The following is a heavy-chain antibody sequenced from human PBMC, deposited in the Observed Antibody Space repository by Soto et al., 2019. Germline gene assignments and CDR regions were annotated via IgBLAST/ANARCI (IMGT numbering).Heavy chain of an antibody. CDR1: GGSFSGYY. CDR2: INHSGST. Sequence: SETLSLTCAVYGGSFSGYYWSWIRQPPGKGLEWIGEINHSGSTNYNPSLKSRVTISVDTSKNQFSLKLSSVTAADTAVYYCATGIYYGSGTSAYWGQGTLVTVSS. J-gene: IGHJ4*02. V-gene: IGHV4-34*01. D-gene: IGHD3-10*01. CDR3: ATGIYYGSGTSAY.